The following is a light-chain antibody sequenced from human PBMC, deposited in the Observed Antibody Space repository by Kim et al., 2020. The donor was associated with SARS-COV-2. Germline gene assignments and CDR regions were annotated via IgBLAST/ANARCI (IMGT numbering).Light chain of an antibody. Sequence: SASPGDKVTITCRLTQNIARYLAWLQQRPGKAPRLLIYAAYTMHTGAPSRFSGSGSGTDVTLTINPLQSEDSATYFCQQYFDFPYTFGQGTKLEI. V-gene: IGKV1D-8*02. CDR2: AAY. CDR3: QQYFDFPYT. J-gene: IGKJ2*01. CDR1: QNIARY.